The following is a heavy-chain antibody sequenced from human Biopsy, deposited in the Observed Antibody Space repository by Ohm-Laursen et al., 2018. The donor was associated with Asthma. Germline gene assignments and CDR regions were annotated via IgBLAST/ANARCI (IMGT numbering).Heavy chain of an antibody. J-gene: IGHJ6*02. CDR2: LIPVLGTP. CDR3: ARGYSGSDRIVYYYSGLEV. CDR1: GDSFGNYA. D-gene: IGHD5-12*01. Sequence: SVKVSCKSSGDSFGNYAISWVRQAPGQGLEWLGGLIPVLGTPDHAQMFEGRVTITADESTSTAYMELSSLSSEDTAVYDCARGYSGSDRIVYYYSGLEVWGQGTTVTVSS. V-gene: IGHV1-69*13.